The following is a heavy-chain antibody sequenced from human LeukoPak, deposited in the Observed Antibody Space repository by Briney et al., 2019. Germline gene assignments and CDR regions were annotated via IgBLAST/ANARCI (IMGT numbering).Heavy chain of an antibody. CDR1: GGSISSYY. CDR2: IYYSGST. CDR3: ARVYVWGSYRSFDY. Sequence: SETLSLTCTVSGGSISSYYWSWIRQPPGKGLEWIGYIYYSGSTNYNPSLKSRVTISVDTSKNQFSLKLSSVTAADTAVYYCARVYVWGSYRSFDYWGQGTPVTVSS. V-gene: IGHV4-59*01. J-gene: IGHJ4*02. D-gene: IGHD3-16*02.